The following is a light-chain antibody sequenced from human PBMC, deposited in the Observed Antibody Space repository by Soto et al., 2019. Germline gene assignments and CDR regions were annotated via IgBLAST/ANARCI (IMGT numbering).Light chain of an antibody. CDR3: RSYTSSPYV. CDR1: SSDVGGYNY. CDR2: DVS. V-gene: IGLV2-14*01. J-gene: IGLJ1*01. Sequence: QSALTQPASVSGSPGQSITISCTGTSSDVGGYNYVSWYQQHPGKAPKLMIYDVSNRPSGVSNRFSGSKSGNTASLTISGLQAEDEADYYCRSYTSSPYVFGTRTKVTVL.